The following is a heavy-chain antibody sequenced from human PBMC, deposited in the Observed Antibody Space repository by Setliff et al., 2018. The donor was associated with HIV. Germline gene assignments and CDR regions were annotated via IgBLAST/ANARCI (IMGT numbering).Heavy chain of an antibody. J-gene: IGHJ5*02. D-gene: IGHD3-22*01. Sequence: GASVKVSCKASGYTFTGYYMHWVRQAPGQGLEWMGWNNPNSGGTNYAQKFQGRVTMTRDTSISTAYMELSRLRSDDTAVYYCARQAQPLYYYDSSGPTGGYCFDPWGQGTLVTVSS. V-gene: IGHV1-2*02. CDR3: ARQAQPLYYYDSSGPTGGYCFDP. CDR2: NNPNSGGT. CDR1: GYTFTGYY.